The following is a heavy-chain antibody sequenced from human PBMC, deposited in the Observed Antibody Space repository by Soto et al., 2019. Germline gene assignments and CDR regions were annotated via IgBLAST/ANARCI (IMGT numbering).Heavy chain of an antibody. CDR1: GGSISSYY. Sequence: SETLSLTXTVSGGSISSYYWSWIRQPAGKGLEWIGRIYTSGSTNYNPSLKSRVTMSVDTSKNQFSLKLSSVTAADTAVYYCAREAKIAASGARGFDYWGQGTLVTVSS. J-gene: IGHJ4*02. D-gene: IGHD6-6*01. V-gene: IGHV4-4*07. CDR3: AREAKIAASGARGFDY. CDR2: IYTSGST.